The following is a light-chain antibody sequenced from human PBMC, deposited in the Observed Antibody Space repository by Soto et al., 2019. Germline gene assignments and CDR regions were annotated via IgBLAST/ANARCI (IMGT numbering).Light chain of an antibody. J-gene: IGKJ1*01. CDR1: YSLIHSDGDTY. V-gene: IGKV2-30*02. CDR3: MQGTHWPWT. Sequence: EVVMTQSPLSLPVTLGQPASISCRSSYSLIHSDGDTYLNWFQQRPGHSPRRLIYEVSNRDSGVPDRFTGSGSGTDFTLKISRVEAEDVGIYYCMQGTHWPWTFGQGTEVEIK. CDR2: EVS.